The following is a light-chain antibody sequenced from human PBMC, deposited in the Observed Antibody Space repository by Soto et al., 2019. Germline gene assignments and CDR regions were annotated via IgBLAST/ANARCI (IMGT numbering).Light chain of an antibody. CDR2: KAS. CDR3: QQYNSYSYT. CDR1: QSISSW. J-gene: IGKJ2*01. Sequence: DIQMTQSPSTLSASVGDRVTITCRASQSISSWLAWYQQKPGKAPKLLIYKASSLESEVPSRFSGSGSGTEFTLTISSLQPDDFATYYCQQYNSYSYTFGRGTKLEIK. V-gene: IGKV1-5*03.